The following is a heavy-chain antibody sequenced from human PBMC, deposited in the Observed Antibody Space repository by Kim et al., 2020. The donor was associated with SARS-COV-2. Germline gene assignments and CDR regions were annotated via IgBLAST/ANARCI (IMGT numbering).Heavy chain of an antibody. D-gene: IGHD3-16*01. CDR3: ARDLGDGDY. CDR1: GGSVSSGSYY. Sequence: SETLSLTCTVSGGSVSSGSYYWSWIRQPPGKGLEWIGYIYYSGSTNYNPSLKSRVTISVDTSKNQFSLKLSSVTAADTAVYYCARDLGDGDYWGQGTLVTVSS. CDR2: IYYSGST. J-gene: IGHJ4*02. V-gene: IGHV4-61*01.